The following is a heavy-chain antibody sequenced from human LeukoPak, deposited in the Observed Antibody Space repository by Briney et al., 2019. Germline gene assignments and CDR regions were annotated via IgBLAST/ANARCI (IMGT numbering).Heavy chain of an antibody. Sequence: PSETLSLTCTVSGGSISSYYWSWIRQPPGKGLEWIGYINYSGSTNYNPSLKSRVTISVDTSKNQFSLKLSSVTAADTAVYYCARDRRWELLQGAAFDIWGQGTMVTVSS. D-gene: IGHD1-26*01. CDR2: INYSGST. V-gene: IGHV4-59*01. J-gene: IGHJ3*02. CDR1: GGSISSYY. CDR3: ARDRRWELLQGAAFDI.